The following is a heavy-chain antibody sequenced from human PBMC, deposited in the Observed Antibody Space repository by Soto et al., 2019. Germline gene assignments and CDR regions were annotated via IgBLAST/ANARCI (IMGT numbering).Heavy chain of an antibody. V-gene: IGHV4-59*12. D-gene: IGHD2-2*01. J-gene: IGHJ3*02. CDR3: ARGRIVVVPAATPVVVGAFDI. CDR2: IYYSGST. CDR1: GGSISSYY. Sequence: SETLSLTCTVSGGSISSYYWSWIRQPPGKGLEWIGYIYYSGSTNYNPSLKSRVTISVDTSKNQFSLKLSSVTAADTAVYYCARGRIVVVPAATPVVVGAFDIWGQGTMVTVS.